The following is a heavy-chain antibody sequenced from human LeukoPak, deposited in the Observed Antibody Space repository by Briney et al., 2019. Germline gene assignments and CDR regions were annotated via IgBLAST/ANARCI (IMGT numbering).Heavy chain of an antibody. CDR1: GGSISSDY. Sequence: SETLSLTCTVSGGSISSDYWSWIRQPAGKGLEWIGRIYTSGSTNYNPSLKSRVTISVDTSKNQFSLKLSSVTAEDTAVYYCAELGITMIGGVWGKGTTVTISS. J-gene: IGHJ6*04. CDR2: IYTSGST. D-gene: IGHD3-10*02. V-gene: IGHV4-4*07. CDR3: AELGITMIGGV.